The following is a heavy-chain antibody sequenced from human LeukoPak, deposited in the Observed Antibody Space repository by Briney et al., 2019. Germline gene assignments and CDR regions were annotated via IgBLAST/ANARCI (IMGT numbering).Heavy chain of an antibody. V-gene: IGHV3-49*04. J-gene: IGHJ6*03. CDR1: GFTFGDYA. CDR2: IRSKAYGGTT. D-gene: IGHD4-17*01. CDR3: TSGDYVPYYYYYMDV. Sequence: GGSLRLSCTAPGFTFGDYAMSWVRQAPGKGLEWVGFIRSKAYGGTTEYAASVKGRFTISRDDSKSIAYLQMNSLKTEDTAVYYCTSGDYVPYYYYYMDVWGKGTTVTVSS.